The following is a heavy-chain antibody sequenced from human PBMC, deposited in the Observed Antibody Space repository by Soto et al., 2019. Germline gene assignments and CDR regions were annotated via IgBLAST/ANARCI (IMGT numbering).Heavy chain of an antibody. CDR2: IGESGTPT. D-gene: IGHD2-2*01. J-gene: IGHJ6*02. V-gene: IGHV3-23*01. CDR3: ARYIPGVRYYGMDV. Sequence: GGSLRLSCAASGFTFSSYWMNWVRQAPGKGLEWVSRIGESGTPTYYADSVKGRFTISRDNSGNTLFLEMYSLRAEDTAVYYCARYIPGVRYYGMDVWGQGTTVTVSS. CDR1: GFTFSSYW.